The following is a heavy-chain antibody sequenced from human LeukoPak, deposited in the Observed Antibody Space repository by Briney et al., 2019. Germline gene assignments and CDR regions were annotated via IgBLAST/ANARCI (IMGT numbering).Heavy chain of an antibody. CDR1: GGSISSSSYY. D-gene: IGHD6-13*01. V-gene: IGHV4-39*07. CDR3: ARVLKGGAKLAAAGTFSYYYYYMDV. CDR2: IYYSGST. Sequence: SETLSLTCTVSGGSISSSSYYWGWIRQPPGKGLEWIGSIYYSGSTYYNPSLKSRVTISVDTSKNQFSLKLSSVTAADTAVYYCARVLKGGAKLAAAGTFSYYYYYMDVWGKGTTVTVSS. J-gene: IGHJ6*03.